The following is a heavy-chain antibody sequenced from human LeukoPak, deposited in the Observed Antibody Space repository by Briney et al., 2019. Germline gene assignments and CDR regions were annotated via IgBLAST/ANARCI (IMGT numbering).Heavy chain of an antibody. CDR1: GFTFSSYS. Sequence: GGSLRLSCAASGFTFSSYSMNWVRQAPGKGLEWVSSISSSSSYIYYADSVKGRFTISRDNAKNSLYLQMNSLRAEDTAVNYCAREGQDYGDYAPYYFDYWGQGTLVTVSS. CDR3: AREGQDYGDYAPYYFDY. J-gene: IGHJ4*02. CDR2: ISSSSSYI. D-gene: IGHD4-17*01. V-gene: IGHV3-21*01.